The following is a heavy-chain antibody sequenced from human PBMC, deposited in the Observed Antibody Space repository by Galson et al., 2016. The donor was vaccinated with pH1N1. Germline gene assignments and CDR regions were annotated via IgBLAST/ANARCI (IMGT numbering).Heavy chain of an antibody. V-gene: IGHV3-20*04. Sequence: LRLSCAASGFTFGDYGMTWVRQAPGKGLEWVASINYIGGNIAYADSMKGRFTISRDNAKSSLYLQMNSLRAEDTALYYCARRPGIAVPGLLDFWGQGTLVIVSS. J-gene: IGHJ4*02. CDR3: ARRPGIAVPGLLDF. CDR2: INYIGGNI. CDR1: GFTFGDYG. D-gene: IGHD6-19*01.